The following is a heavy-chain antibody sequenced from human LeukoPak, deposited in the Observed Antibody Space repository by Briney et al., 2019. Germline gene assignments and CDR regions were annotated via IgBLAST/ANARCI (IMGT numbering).Heavy chain of an antibody. D-gene: IGHD4-17*01. CDR1: GGSISSGGYS. J-gene: IGHJ4*02. CDR2: IYHSGST. V-gene: IGHV4-30-2*01. CDR3: ARAGGDDYGDYGSFDS. Sequence: RPSQTLSLTCAVSGGSISSGGYSWSWIRQPPGKGLEWIGYIYHSGSTYYNPSLKSRVTISVDRSKNQFSLKLSSVTAADTAVYYCARAGGDDYGDYGSFDSWGQGTLVTVSS.